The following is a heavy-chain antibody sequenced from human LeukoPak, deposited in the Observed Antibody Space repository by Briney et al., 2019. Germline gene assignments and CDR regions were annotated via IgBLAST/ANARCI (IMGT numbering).Heavy chain of an antibody. CDR1: GFTFNSYA. J-gene: IGHJ6*03. CDR3: ARGPGVTYYYYYYMDV. Sequence: PGGSLRLSCAASGFTFNSYAMHWVRQAPGKGLEYISAISSNGGSTYYANSVKGRFTISRDNSKNTLYLQMASLRAEDMAVYYCARGPGVTYYYYYYMDVWGKGTTVTVSS. CDR2: ISSNGGST. V-gene: IGHV3-64*01. D-gene: IGHD2-21*02.